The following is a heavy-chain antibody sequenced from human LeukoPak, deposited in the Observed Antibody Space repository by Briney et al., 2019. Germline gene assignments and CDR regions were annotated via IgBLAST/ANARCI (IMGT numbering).Heavy chain of an antibody. CDR2: ISSSSSYI. CDR3: ARGFASGDYGAD. CDR1: GFTFSSYS. V-gene: IGHV3-21*01. Sequence: GGSLRLSCAASGFTFSSYSMNWVRQAPGKGLEWVSSISSSSSYIYYADSVKGRFTVSRDNAERSLYLQMNSLRAEDTAVYYCARGFASGDYGADWGQGTLVTVSS. D-gene: IGHD4-17*01. J-gene: IGHJ4*02.